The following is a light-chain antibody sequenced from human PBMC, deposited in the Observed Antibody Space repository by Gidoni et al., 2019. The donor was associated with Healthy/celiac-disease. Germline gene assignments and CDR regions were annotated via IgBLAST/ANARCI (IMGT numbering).Light chain of an antibody. CDR1: QSVLYSSNNKNY. CDR2: WEA. CDR3: QQYDSTPSWT. Sequence: DIVMTQSPDSLAVSLGERATINCKSRQSVLYSSNNKNYLAWYQQKPGQPPKLLIYWEATRESGVPDRFSGSGSGTDFTLTISSLQAEDVAVYYCQQYDSTPSWTFGQGTKVEIK. V-gene: IGKV4-1*01. J-gene: IGKJ1*01.